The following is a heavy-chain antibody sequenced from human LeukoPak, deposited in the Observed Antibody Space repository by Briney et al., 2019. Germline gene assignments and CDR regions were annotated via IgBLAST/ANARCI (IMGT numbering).Heavy chain of an antibody. D-gene: IGHD6-19*01. Sequence: SETLSLTCAVYGGSFSGYYWSWIRQPPGKGLEWIGEINHSGSTNYNPSLKSRVTISVDTSKNQFSLKLSSVTAADTAAYYCAXVAVAAEPYWGQGTLVTVSS. CDR1: GGSFSGYY. CDR2: INHSGST. J-gene: IGHJ4*02. V-gene: IGHV4-34*01. CDR3: AXVAVAAEPY.